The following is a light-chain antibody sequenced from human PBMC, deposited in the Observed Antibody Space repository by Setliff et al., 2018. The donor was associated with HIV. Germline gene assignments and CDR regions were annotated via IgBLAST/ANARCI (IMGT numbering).Light chain of an antibody. V-gene: IGLV1-40*01. Sequence: QSVLTQPPSVSGTPGQRVTISCTGSSSNFGAGYDVHWYQQLPGTAPKLLISGNNNRPSGVPDRFSGSKSGTSASLAISGLQAEDEADYYCSSYTSISTYVFGTGTKVTVL. J-gene: IGLJ1*01. CDR1: SSNFGAGYD. CDR2: GNN. CDR3: SSYTSISTYV.